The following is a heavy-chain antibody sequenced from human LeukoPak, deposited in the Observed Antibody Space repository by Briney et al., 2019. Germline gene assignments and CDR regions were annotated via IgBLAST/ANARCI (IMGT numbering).Heavy chain of an antibody. J-gene: IGHJ4*02. CDR3: ARDEAAAGIDY. V-gene: IGHV1-46*01. Sequence: GASVTVSCKASGYTFPSYFMHWVRQAPGQGLEWMGIINPTGGSTTYAQKFQGRVTMTRDTSTSTVYMELSRLRSDDTAVYYCARDEAAAGIDYWGQGTLVTVSS. CDR2: INPTGGST. D-gene: IGHD6-13*01. CDR1: GYTFPSYF.